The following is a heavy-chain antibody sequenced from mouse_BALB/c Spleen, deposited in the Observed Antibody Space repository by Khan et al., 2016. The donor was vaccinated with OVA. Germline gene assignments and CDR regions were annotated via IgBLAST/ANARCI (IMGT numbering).Heavy chain of an antibody. Sequence: QVQLQQSGPELVKPGALVKISCKASGYTFTSYDINWVMQRPGQGLEWIGWIYPGDDSTKYNEKFKDKATLTADKSSSTAYMQLNSLTSDNSAVDFCAREGLRGVAMDYWGQGTSVTVSS. D-gene: IGHD2-4*01. V-gene: IGHV1S56*01. CDR1: GYTFTSYD. CDR2: IYPGDDST. CDR3: AREGLRGVAMDY. J-gene: IGHJ4*01.